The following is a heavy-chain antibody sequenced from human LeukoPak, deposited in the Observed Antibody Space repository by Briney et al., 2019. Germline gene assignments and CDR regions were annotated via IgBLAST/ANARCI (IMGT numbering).Heavy chain of an antibody. CDR2: IYYSGST. CDR1: GGSISSGGYY. Sequence: EPSQTLSLTCTVSGGSISSGGYYWSWIRQHPGKGLEWIGYIYYSGSTYYNPSLKSRVTISVDTSKNQFSLKLSSVTAADTAVYYCARVPGGYYDSSGYYYGVAYAFDIWGQGTMVAVSS. D-gene: IGHD3-22*01. V-gene: IGHV4-31*03. CDR3: ARVPGGYYDSSGYYYGVAYAFDI. J-gene: IGHJ3*02.